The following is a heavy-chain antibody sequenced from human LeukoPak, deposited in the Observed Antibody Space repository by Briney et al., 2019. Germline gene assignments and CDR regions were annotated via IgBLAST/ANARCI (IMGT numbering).Heavy chain of an antibody. CDR2: ISMTSSYI. J-gene: IGHJ4*02. V-gene: IGHV3-21*01. Sequence: GGSLRLSCAASGFTFHSHSMNWVRQAPGKGLEWVSSISMTSSYIYYADSVKGRFTISRDNAKNSLYLHMNSLRAEDTAVYYCARVAGYSGYEPGYFEDWGQGTLVTVSS. CDR1: GFTFHSHS. CDR3: ARVAGYSGYEPGYFED. D-gene: IGHD5-12*01.